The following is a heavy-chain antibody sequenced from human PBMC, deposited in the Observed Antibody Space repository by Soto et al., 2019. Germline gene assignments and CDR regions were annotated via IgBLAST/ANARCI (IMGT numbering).Heavy chain of an antibody. Sequence: LETLSLTCTVSGGSISSYYWSWIRQPPGKGLEWIGYIYYSGSTNYNPSLKSRVTISVDTSKNQFSLKLSSVTAADTAVYYCARSTIFGVSSGMDVWGQGTTVTVSS. D-gene: IGHD3-3*01. CDR2: IYYSGST. CDR3: ARSTIFGVSSGMDV. V-gene: IGHV4-59*01. J-gene: IGHJ6*02. CDR1: GGSISSYY.